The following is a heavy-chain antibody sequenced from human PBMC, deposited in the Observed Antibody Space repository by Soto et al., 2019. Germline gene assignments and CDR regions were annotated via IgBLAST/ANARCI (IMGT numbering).Heavy chain of an antibody. CDR3: ARDGGRHSGGIDY. Sequence: QVQLVQSGAEVKKPGSSVKVSCKASGGTFSSYSINWVRQAPGQGLEWMGEIIPIFGTANYAQKFQGRVTITADESTSTAYMELSSLRSEDTVVYYGARDGGRHSGGIDYWGQGTLVTVSS. CDR1: GGTFSSYS. J-gene: IGHJ4*02. CDR2: IIPIFGTA. V-gene: IGHV1-69*01. D-gene: IGHD1-26*01.